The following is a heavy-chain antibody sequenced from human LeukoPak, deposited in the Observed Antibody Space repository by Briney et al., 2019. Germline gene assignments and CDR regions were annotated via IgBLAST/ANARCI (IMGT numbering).Heavy chain of an antibody. CDR2: ISYDGSNK. CDR3: ASHQAFDI. CDR1: GFTFSSYA. V-gene: IGHV3-30*03. Sequence: GGSLRLSCAASGFTFSSYAMSWVRQAPGKGLEWVAVISYDGSNKYYADSVKGRFTISRDNSKNTLYLQMNSLRAEDTAVYYCASHQAFDIWGQGTMVTVSS. J-gene: IGHJ3*02.